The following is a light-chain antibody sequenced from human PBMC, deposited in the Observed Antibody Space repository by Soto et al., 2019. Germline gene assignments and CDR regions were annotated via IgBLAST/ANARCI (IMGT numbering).Light chain of an antibody. Sequence: QSVLTQPPSASGSPGQSVAISCTGTSSDVGGYNFVSWYQQHPGRAPKVLIYEVNKRASGVPVRFSGSKSGNTASLTVSGLQAEDEADYYCSSYAGSNNVLFGGGTKVTVL. V-gene: IGLV2-8*01. CDR3: SSYAGSNNVL. CDR1: SSDVGGYNF. CDR2: EVN. J-gene: IGLJ2*01.